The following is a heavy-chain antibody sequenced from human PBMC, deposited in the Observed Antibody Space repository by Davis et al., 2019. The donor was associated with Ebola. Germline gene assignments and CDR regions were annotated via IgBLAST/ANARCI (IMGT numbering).Heavy chain of an antibody. CDR2: IYPGDSDT. CDR1: GYSFTSYW. J-gene: IGHJ5*02. V-gene: IGHV5-51*01. Sequence: PGGSLRLSCKGSGYSFTSYWIGWVRQMPGKGLEWMGIIYPGDSDTRYSPSFQGQVTISADKSISTAYLQWSSLKASDTAMYYCARRLGYSSSWYSGNWFDPWGQGTLVTVSS. CDR3: ARRLGYSSSWYSGNWFDP. D-gene: IGHD6-13*01.